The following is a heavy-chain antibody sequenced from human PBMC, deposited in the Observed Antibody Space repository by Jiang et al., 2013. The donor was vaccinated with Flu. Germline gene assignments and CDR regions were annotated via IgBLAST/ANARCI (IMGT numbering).Heavy chain of an antibody. J-gene: IGHJ4*02. V-gene: IGHV3-23*01. Sequence: QLLESGGGLVQPGGSLRLSCAASGFTFSSYAMSWVRQAPGKGLEWVSAISGSGGSTYYADSVKGRFTISRDNSKNTLYLQMNSLRAEDTAVYYCARDGGYSSGWTPPYFDYWGQGTLVTVSS. CDR3: ARDGGYSSGWTPPYFDY. CDR1: GFTFSSYA. CDR2: ISGSGGST. D-gene: IGHD6-19*01.